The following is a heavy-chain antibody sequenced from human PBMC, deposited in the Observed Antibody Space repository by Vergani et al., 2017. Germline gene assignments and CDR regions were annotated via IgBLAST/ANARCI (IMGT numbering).Heavy chain of an antibody. D-gene: IGHD4-23*01. J-gene: IGHJ4*02. CDR3: ARHVLEGNLLGY. CDR2: IYYSGST. CDR1: GGSISSSSYY. V-gene: IGHV4-39*01. Sequence: QLQLQESGPGLVKPSETLSLTCTVSGGSISSSSYYWGWIRQPPGKGLEWIGSIYYSGSTYYNPSLKSRVTISVDTSKNQFSLKLSSVTAADTAVYYCARHVLEGNLLGYWGQGTLVTVSS.